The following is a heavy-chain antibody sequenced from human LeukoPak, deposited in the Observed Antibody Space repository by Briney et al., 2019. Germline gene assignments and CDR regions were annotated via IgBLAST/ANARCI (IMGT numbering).Heavy chain of an antibody. Sequence: SETLSLTCTVSGGSISSYYWSWIRQPPGKGLEWIGYIYYSGSTNYNPSLKSRVTISVDTSKNQFSLKLSSVTAADTAMYYCARVVSMDIVVVPAAPEAFDIWGQGTMVTVSS. D-gene: IGHD2-2*03. V-gene: IGHV4-59*01. CDR2: IYYSGST. CDR3: ARVVSMDIVVVPAAPEAFDI. CDR1: GGSISSYY. J-gene: IGHJ3*02.